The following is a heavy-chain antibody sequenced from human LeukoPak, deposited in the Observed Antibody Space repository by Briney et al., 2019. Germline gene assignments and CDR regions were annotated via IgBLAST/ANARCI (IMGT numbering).Heavy chain of an antibody. D-gene: IGHD3-3*01. CDR3: ARDDFWSGYSFHY. J-gene: IGHJ4*02. CDR2: IYSSGGT. CDR1: GGSISSHY. Sequence: PSETLSPTCTVSGGSISSHYWSWIRQPAGKGLEWIGRIYSSGGTEYNTSLNLKSRVTMSVDTSKNQFSLKLSSVTAADTAVYYCARDDFWSGYSFHYWGQGTLVTVSS. V-gene: IGHV4-4*07.